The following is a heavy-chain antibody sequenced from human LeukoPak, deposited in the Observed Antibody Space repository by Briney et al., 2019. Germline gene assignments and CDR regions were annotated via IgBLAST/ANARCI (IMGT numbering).Heavy chain of an antibody. D-gene: IGHD6-19*01. J-gene: IGHJ3*02. V-gene: IGHV3-48*01. CDR3: ARDRSNGWHDAFDI. Sequence: GGSLRLSCAASGFTFSSYSMNWVRQAPGKGLEWVSYISSSSSTIYYADSVMGRFTISRDNSKNTLYLEMNSLRAEDTAVYYCARDRSNGWHDAFDIWGQGTMVTVSS. CDR1: GFTFSSYS. CDR2: ISSSSSTI.